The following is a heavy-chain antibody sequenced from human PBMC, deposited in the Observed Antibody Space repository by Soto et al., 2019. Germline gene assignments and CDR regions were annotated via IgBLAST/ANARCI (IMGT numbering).Heavy chain of an antibody. V-gene: IGHV4-34*01. CDR3: ARGETGRKAFDI. D-gene: IGHD1-1*01. J-gene: IGHJ3*02. Sequence: SETLSLTCAVYGGSFSGYYWSWIRQPPGKGLEWIGEINHSGSTNYNPSLKIRVTISVDTSKNQFSLKLSSVTAADTAVYSCARGETGRKAFDIWGQGTMVTVSS. CDR1: GGSFSGYY. CDR2: INHSGST.